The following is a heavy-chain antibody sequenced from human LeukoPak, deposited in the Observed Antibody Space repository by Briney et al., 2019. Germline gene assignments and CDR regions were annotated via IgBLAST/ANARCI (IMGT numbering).Heavy chain of an antibody. CDR1: GFTFSSYR. V-gene: IGHV3-30-3*01. Sequence: GGSLRLSCAASGFTFSSYRMHWVRQAPGKGLEWVAVISYDGSNKYYADSVKGRFTISRDNSKNTLYLQMNSLRAEDTAVYYCARGYYGSSGYCDYWGQGTLVTVSS. D-gene: IGHD3-22*01. CDR2: ISYDGSNK. CDR3: ARGYYGSSGYCDY. J-gene: IGHJ4*02.